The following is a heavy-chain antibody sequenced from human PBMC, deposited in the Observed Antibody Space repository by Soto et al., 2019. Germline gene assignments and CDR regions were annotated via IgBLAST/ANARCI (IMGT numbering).Heavy chain of an antibody. CDR2: FDPEDGET. V-gene: IGHV1-24*01. Sequence: ASVKVSCKASGYTFTSYYMHWVRQAPGQGLEWMGGFDPEDGETIYAQKFQGRVTMTEDTSTDTAYMELSSLRSEDTAVYYCETGSSSIYYYYGMDVWGQGTTVTVSS. D-gene: IGHD6-6*01. J-gene: IGHJ6*02. CDR1: GYTFTSYY. CDR3: ETGSSSIYYYYGMDV.